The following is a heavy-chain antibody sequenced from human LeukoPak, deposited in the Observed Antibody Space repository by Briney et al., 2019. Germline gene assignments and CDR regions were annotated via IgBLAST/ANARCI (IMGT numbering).Heavy chain of an antibody. J-gene: IGHJ3*02. Sequence: GGSLRLSCAASGFTFSSYGMHWVRQATGKGLEWVAFIRYDGSNKYYADSVKGRFTISRDNSKNTLYLQMNSLRAEDTAVYYCAKDLDYGDYGMALDIWGQGTMVTVSS. CDR1: GFTFSSYG. V-gene: IGHV3-30*02. CDR3: AKDLDYGDYGMALDI. D-gene: IGHD4-17*01. CDR2: IRYDGSNK.